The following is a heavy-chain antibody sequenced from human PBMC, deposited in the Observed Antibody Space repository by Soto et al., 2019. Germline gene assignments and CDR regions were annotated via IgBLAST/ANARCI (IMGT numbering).Heavy chain of an antibody. CDR1: GYTFTSYG. D-gene: IGHD5-12*01. J-gene: IGHJ6*02. Sequence: QVQLVQSGGAVQNPRPSVHLSCTASGYTFTSYGISWVRQAPGQGLEWMGWISAYNGKTNYAQNVQGRVTMTTDTSTRTAYMDLRSLRSDDTAVYYCARGGDVNYYHGMDVWGQGTTVTVSS. CDR3: ARGGDVNYYHGMDV. V-gene: IGHV1-18*01. CDR2: ISAYNGKT.